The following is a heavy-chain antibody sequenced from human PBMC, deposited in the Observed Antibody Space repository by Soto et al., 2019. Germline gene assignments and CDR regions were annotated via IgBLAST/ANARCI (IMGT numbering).Heavy chain of an antibody. Sequence: PGGSLRLSCAASGFTFSSYGMHWVRQAPGKGLEWVAVISYDGSNKYYADSVKGRFTISRDNSKNTLYLQMNSLRAEDTAVYYCAKQLRPGGLDYWGQGTLVTVSS. J-gene: IGHJ4*02. V-gene: IGHV3-30*18. CDR3: AKQLRPGGLDY. CDR2: ISYDGSNK. D-gene: IGHD2-15*01. CDR1: GFTFSSYG.